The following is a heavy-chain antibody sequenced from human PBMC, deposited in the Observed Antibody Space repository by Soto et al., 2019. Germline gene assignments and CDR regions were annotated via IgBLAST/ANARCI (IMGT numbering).Heavy chain of an antibody. CDR1: GYTLTELS. J-gene: IGHJ4*02. V-gene: IGHV1-24*01. CDR3: ATAMGYSSGFDY. CDR2: FDPEDGET. Sequence: ASVKVSCKVSGYTLTELSMHWVRQAPGKGLEWMGGFDPEDGETIYAQKFQGRVTMTEDTSTDTAYMELSSLRSEDTAVYYCATAMGYSSGFDYWGQGTLVTVSS. D-gene: IGHD6-19*01.